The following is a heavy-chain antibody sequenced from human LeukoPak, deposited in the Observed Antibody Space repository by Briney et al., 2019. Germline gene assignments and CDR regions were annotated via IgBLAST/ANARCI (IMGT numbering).Heavy chain of an antibody. V-gene: IGHV3-15*01. D-gene: IGHD1-20*01. CDR3: TTSEAFGSYNWSLGEAFDL. J-gene: IGHJ3*01. Sequence: GGSLRLSCAASGFTFSNAWMTWVRQAPGRGLQWVGLIKSKTDGETTDFAAPVKGRFTVSRDDSKNTVYLQMNSLKVEDTALYYCTTSEAFGSYNWSLGEAFDLWGQGTMVTVSS. CDR2: IKSKTDGETT. CDR1: GFTFSNAW.